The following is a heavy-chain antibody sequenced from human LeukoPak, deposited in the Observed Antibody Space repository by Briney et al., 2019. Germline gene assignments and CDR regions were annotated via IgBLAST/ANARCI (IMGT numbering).Heavy chain of an antibody. D-gene: IGHD1-26*01. CDR1: GSTFSTYW. V-gene: IGHV3-7*01. CDR2: IKEDGSEK. Sequence: GGSLRLSCEASGSTFSTYWMTWVRQAPGKGLGWVAKIKEDGSEKSYVDSVKGRFTISKDNAKSSLYLQMNSLRAEDTAVYYCARIHSGSYYMGFDYWGQGALVTVSS. CDR3: ARIHSGSYYMGFDY. J-gene: IGHJ4*02.